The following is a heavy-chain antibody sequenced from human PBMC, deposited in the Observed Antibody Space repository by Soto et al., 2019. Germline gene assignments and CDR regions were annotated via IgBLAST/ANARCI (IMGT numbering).Heavy chain of an antibody. D-gene: IGHD5-12*01. V-gene: IGHV1-69*04. Sequence: QVQLVHSGAEVKKPGSSVKVSCKTSGGTFSNDIITWVRQAPGQGLEWMGRIIPLLDIANYAQKFQGRVTITADKSTSTAYMELNSLRSEDTAVYYCARDSPIGSTFSGYDAIDYWGQGTLVTVSS. CDR1: GGTFSNDI. J-gene: IGHJ4*02. CDR3: ARDSPIGSTFSGYDAIDY. CDR2: IIPLLDIA.